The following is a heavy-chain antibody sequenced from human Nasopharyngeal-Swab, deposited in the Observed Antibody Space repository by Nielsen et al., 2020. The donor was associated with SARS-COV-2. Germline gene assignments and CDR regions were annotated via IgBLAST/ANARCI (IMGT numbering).Heavy chain of an antibody. V-gene: IGHV3-30*18. D-gene: IGHD3-10*01. J-gene: IGHJ4*02. CDR3: ANSFGGGYLDD. Sequence: VRQAPGKGLERVAAISYDGGDRYYADFVKGRFTISRDNSKNTLYMQMSSLRPEDTAVYYCANSFGGGYLDDWGQGTLVTSPQ. CDR2: ISYDGGDR.